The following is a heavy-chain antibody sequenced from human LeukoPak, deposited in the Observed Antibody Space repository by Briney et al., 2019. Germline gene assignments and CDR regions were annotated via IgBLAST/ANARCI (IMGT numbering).Heavy chain of an antibody. CDR3: ARDQWRLFDY. D-gene: IGHD2-21*02. Sequence: GALRLSCAASGFTCSNYWMTWVRQAPGKGLEWVASIKQDGSEKYYVDSVKGRFTISRDNAKNSLYLQMNSLRAEDSAVYFCARDQWRLFDYWGQGTLVAVSS. J-gene: IGHJ4*02. CDR2: IKQDGSEK. V-gene: IGHV3-7*04. CDR1: GFTCSNYW.